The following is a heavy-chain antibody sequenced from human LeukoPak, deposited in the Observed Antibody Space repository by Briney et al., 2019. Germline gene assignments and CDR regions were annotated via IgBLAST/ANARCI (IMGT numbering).Heavy chain of an antibody. CDR1: GYSFTSYW. J-gene: IGHJ5*02. Sequence: GESLKISCKGSGYSFTSYWIGWVRQMPGKGLEWMGIIYPDDSDTRYSPSFQGQVTISADKSISTAYLQWSSLKALDTAMYYCARGWASSYYDSSGYQGPNWFDPWGQGTLVTVSS. CDR3: ARGWASSYYDSSGYQGPNWFDP. CDR2: IYPDDSDT. V-gene: IGHV5-51*01. D-gene: IGHD3-22*01.